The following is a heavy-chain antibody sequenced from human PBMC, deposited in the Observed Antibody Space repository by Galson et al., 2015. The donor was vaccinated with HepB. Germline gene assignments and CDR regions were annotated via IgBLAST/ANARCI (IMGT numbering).Heavy chain of an antibody. J-gene: IGHJ4*02. D-gene: IGHD1-26*01. V-gene: IGHV3-23*01. CDR2: ISGSGGST. CDR3: AKEMTREWEGRMDDY. CDR1: GFTFSSYA. Sequence: SLRLSCAASGFTFSSYAMSWVRQAPGKGLGWVSAISGSGGSTYYADSVKGRFTISRDNSKNTLYLQMNSLRAEDTAVYYCAKEMTREWEGRMDDYWGQGTLVTVSS.